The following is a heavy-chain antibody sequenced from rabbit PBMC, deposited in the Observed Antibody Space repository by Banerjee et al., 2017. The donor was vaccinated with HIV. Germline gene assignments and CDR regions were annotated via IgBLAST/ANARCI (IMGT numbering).Heavy chain of an antibody. Sequence: QSLEESGGDLVKPEGSLTLTCTASGFSFSNKYVMCWVRQAPGKGLEWIACIYTGSSGSTYYASWAKGRFTISKTSSTTVTLQMTSLTPADTATYFCARDSGYAGYGYALFNLWGQGTLVTVS. J-gene: IGHJ4*01. CDR3: ARDSGYAGYGYALFNL. V-gene: IGHV1S40*01. CDR1: GFSFSNKYV. CDR2: IYTGSSGST. D-gene: IGHD6-1*01.